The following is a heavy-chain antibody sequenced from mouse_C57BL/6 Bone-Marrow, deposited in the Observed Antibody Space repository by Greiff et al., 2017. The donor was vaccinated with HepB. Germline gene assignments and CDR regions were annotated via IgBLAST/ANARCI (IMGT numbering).Heavy chain of an antibody. J-gene: IGHJ2*01. CDR1: GFTFSDAW. D-gene: IGHD1-2*01. Sequence: EVQLQQSGGGLVQPGGSMKLSCAASGFTFSDAWMDWVRQSPEKGLEWVAEIRNKANNHATYYAESVKGRVTIARDYTKRCVYLQMHSLRAEDTGIYYCGQVPTAHYFGYWGQGTTLTVSS. CDR3: GQVPTAHYFGY. CDR2: IRNKANNHAT. V-gene: IGHV6-6*01.